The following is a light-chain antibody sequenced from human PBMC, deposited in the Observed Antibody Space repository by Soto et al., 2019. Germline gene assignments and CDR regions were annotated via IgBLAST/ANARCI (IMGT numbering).Light chain of an antibody. CDR1: QRITTY. V-gene: IGKV1-39*01. J-gene: IGKJ2*01. CDR3: QQSYSTPYT. Sequence: IHMTQSPSSLSASVGDRVTITCRASQRITTYLNWYQQKPGKAPKLLISTAATLQVGDPSSFTGRGPRTDFILTTTTLQPDDVGNYIFQQSYSTPYTFGQETQLEIK. CDR2: TAA.